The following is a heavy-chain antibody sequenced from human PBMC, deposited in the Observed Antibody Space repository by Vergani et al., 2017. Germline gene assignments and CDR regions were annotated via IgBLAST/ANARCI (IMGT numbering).Heavy chain of an antibody. CDR2: ISSSSSYI. V-gene: IGHV3-21*01. D-gene: IGHD4-17*01. J-gene: IGHJ4*02. Sequence: EVQLVESGGGLVKPGGSLRLSCAASGFTFSSYSMNWVRQAPGKGLEWVASISSSSSYIYYADSVKGRVTISRDNAKNSLYLQMNSLRAEDTAVYYCARGGLTVTTLLVDWGQGTLVTVSS. CDR1: GFTFSSYS. CDR3: ARGGLTVTTLLVD.